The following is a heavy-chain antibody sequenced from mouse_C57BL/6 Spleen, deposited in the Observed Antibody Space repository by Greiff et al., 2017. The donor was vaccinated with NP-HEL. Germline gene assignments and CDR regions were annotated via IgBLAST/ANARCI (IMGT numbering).Heavy chain of an antibody. J-gene: IGHJ3*01. V-gene: IGHV5-15*01. D-gene: IGHD2-4*01. Sequence: EVKLMESGGGLVQPGGSLKLSCAASGFTFSDYGMAWVRQAPRKGPEWVAFISNLAYSIYYADTVTGRFTISRENAKNTLYLEMSSLRSEDTAMYYCARKDDYDGIAYWGQGTLVTVSA. CDR1: GFTFSDYG. CDR3: ARKDDYDGIAY. CDR2: ISNLAYSI.